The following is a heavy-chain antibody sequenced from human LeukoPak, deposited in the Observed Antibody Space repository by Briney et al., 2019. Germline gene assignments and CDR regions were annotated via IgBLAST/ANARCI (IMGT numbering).Heavy chain of an antibody. CDR2: LSGSGNDT. J-gene: IGHJ4*02. CDR3: ARGHTAVTRHFDF. D-gene: IGHD4-17*01. CDR1: GFTFTNYA. V-gene: IGHV3-23*01. Sequence: GGSLRPSCAASGFTFTNYAMSWVRQAPGKGLEWVSGLSGSGNDTYYADSVKGRFTISRDNSKNTLWLQMNSLRAEDTAVYYCARGHTAVTRHFDFWGQGTLVTVSS.